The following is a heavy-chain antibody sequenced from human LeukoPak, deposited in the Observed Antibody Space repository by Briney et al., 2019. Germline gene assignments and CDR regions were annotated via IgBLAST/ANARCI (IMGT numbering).Heavy chain of an antibody. CDR3: ARIPVVDDAFDI. CDR1: GGSISSSSYY. CDR2: IYYSGST. J-gene: IGHJ3*02. V-gene: IGHV4-39*01. D-gene: IGHD4-23*01. Sequence: PSGTLSLTCSVSGGSISSSSYYWGWIRQPPGKGLEWIGSIYYSGSTYYNPSLKSRVTISVDTSKSQFSLKLSSVTAADTAVYYCARIPVVDDAFDIWGQGTMVTVSS.